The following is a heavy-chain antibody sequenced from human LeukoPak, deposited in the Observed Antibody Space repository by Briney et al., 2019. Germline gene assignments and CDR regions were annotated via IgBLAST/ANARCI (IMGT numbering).Heavy chain of an antibody. Sequence: GGSLRLSCAASGFTFSTYWMSWVRQAPGKGLEWVANIKQDGSEKYYVDSVKGRFTISRDNAMNSLYLQMNSLRAEDTAVYYCARGSGGGGSCCRFDYWGQGTLVTVSS. CDR3: ARGSGGGGSCCRFDY. V-gene: IGHV3-7*01. D-gene: IGHD2-15*01. J-gene: IGHJ4*02. CDR2: IKQDGSEK. CDR1: GFTFSTYW.